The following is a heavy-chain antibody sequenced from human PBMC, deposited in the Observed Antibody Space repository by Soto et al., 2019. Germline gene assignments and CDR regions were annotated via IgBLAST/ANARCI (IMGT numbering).Heavy chain of an antibody. D-gene: IGHD3-22*01. J-gene: IGHJ5*02. Sequence: GSLRLSCAASGFTFSSYAMSWVRQAPGKGLEWIGSIYYSGSTYYNPSLKSRVTISVDTSKNQFSLKLSSVTAADTAVYYCARDPHYYDSSGYYYVFWFDPWGQGTLVTVSS. CDR3: ARDPHYYDSSGYYYVFWFDP. V-gene: IGHV4-39*07. CDR1: GFTFSSYA. CDR2: IYYSGST.